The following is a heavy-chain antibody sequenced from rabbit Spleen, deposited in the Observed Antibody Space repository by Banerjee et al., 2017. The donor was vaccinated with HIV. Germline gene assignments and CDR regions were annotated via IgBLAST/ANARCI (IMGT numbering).Heavy chain of an antibody. V-gene: IGHV1S45*01. CDR2: IDTSDGDT. D-gene: IGHD1-1*01. CDR1: GFSFSSNW. J-gene: IGHJ2*01. CDR3: ARNYVNVFDP. Sequence: LEESGGGLVKPGGTLTLTCTVSGFSFSSNWICWVRQAPGKGLEWIACIDTSDGDTDYASWPKGRFTISKASSTTVTLKMTSLTDADTATYFCARNYVNVFDPWGLGTLVTVS.